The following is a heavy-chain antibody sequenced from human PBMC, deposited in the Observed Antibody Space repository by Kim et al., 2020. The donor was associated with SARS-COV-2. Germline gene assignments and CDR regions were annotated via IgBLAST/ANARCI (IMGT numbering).Heavy chain of an antibody. V-gene: IGHV6-1*01. CDR3: ARSLGLSAFDY. D-gene: IGHD1-26*01. Sequence: NDYAVYVKSRITINPATSKNQFSLQLNSVTPEDTAVYYCARSLGLSAFDYWGQGTLVTVSS. CDR2: N. J-gene: IGHJ4*02.